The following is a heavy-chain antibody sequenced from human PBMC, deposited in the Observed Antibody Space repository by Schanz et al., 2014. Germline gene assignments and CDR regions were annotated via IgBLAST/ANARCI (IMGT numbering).Heavy chain of an antibody. D-gene: IGHD3-10*01. Sequence: EVQLLESGGGLVQPGGSLRLSCATSGFSFSSYAINWVRQAPGKGLEWVSGISGSGASTYYADSVKGRFTISRDNSNKTVELQMNSLRAEDTALYYCVRDELLWCGEGLSLDYWGQGALVTVSS. CDR2: ISGSGAST. CDR1: GFSFSSYA. V-gene: IGHV3-23*01. CDR3: VRDELLWCGEGLSLDY. J-gene: IGHJ4*02.